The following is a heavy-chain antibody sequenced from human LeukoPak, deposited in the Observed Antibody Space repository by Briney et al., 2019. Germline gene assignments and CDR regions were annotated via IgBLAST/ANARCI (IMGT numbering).Heavy chain of an antibody. CDR1: GFTFSNTW. D-gene: IGHD4-17*01. J-gene: IGHJ4*02. CDR2: IKRIIDGGTT. Sequence: PGGSLRLSCAASGFTFSNTWMNWVRQAPGKGLEWVGRIKRIIDGGTTDYAAPVKGRFTVSRDDSINTLYLQMSSLKTEDTAVYYWAAQGGSGDLRYWGQGTLVTVSS. CDR3: AAQGGSGDLRY. V-gene: IGHV3-15*01.